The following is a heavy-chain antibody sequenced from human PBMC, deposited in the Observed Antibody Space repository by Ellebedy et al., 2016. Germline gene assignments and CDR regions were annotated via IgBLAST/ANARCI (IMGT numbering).Heavy chain of an antibody. CDR3: ATHTEVGATKGLDAFDI. D-gene: IGHD1-26*01. Sequence: ASVKVSCXASGYTFTSYGISWVRQAPGQGLEWMGWINPNSGGTNYAQKFQGRVTMTRDTSISTAYMELSRLRSDDTAVYYCATHTEVGATKGLDAFDIWGQGTMVTVSS. V-gene: IGHV1-2*02. J-gene: IGHJ3*02. CDR2: INPNSGGT. CDR1: GYTFTSYG.